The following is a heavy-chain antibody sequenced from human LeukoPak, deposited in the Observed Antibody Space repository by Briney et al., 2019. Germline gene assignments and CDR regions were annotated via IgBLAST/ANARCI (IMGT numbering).Heavy chain of an antibody. CDR1: GGTFSSYA. CDR3: ARDRSDDYVWGSYQVYGTFRGHFDY. V-gene: IGHV1-69*05. CDR2: IIPIFGTA. Sequence: SVKVSCKASGGTFSSYAISWVRQAPGQGLEWMGRIIPIFGTANYAQKFQGRVTITTDESTSTAYMELSSLRSEDTAVYYCARDRSDDYVWGSYQVYGTFRGHFDYWGQGTLVTVSS. J-gene: IGHJ4*02. D-gene: IGHD3-16*02.